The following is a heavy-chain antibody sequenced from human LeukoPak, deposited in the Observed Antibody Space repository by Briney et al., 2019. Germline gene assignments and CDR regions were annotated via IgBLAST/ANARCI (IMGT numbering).Heavy chain of an antibody. Sequence: SETLSLTCAVYGGSFSGYYWSWIRQPPGEGLEWIGEINHSGSTNYNPSLKSRVTISVDTSKNQFSLKLSSVTAADTAVYYCARALRGIAARLYPYWGQGTLVTVSS. CDR3: ARALRGIAARLYPY. D-gene: IGHD6-6*01. V-gene: IGHV4-34*01. CDR1: GGSFSGYY. J-gene: IGHJ4*02. CDR2: INHSGST.